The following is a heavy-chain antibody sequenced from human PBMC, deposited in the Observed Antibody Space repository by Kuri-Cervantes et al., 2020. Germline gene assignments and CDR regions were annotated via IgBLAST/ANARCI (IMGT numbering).Heavy chain of an antibody. J-gene: IGHJ3*02. V-gene: IGHV4-34*01. Sequence: ESLKISCAVYGGSFSGYYWSWIRQPPGKGLEWIGEINHSGSTNYNPSLKSRVTISVDTSKNQFSLKLSSVTAADTAVYYCARHGVPMIVVVHDAFDIWGQGTMVTVSS. CDR3: ARHGVPMIVVVHDAFDI. CDR1: GGSFSGYY. CDR2: INHSGST. D-gene: IGHD3-22*01.